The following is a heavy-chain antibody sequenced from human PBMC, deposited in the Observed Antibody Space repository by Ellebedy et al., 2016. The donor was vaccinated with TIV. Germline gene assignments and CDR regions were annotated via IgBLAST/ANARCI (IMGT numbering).Heavy chain of an antibody. CDR2: IYHTGTT. CDR3: AGNAPGISASMY. Sequence: MPSETLSLTCAVSGGSISTCDWFTWVRQPPGKGLEWIGEIYHTGTTYYNPSLKSRVTISMDKSRKQFDLMLPSVTGADTAVYYCAGNAPGISASMYWGKGILVTVSS. J-gene: IGHJ4*02. D-gene: IGHD6-13*01. CDR1: GGSISTCDW. V-gene: IGHV4-4*02.